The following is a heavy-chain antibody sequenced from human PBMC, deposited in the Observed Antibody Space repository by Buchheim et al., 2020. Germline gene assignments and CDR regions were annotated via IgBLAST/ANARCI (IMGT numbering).Heavy chain of an antibody. CDR1: GFTFSSYW. J-gene: IGHJ6*02. CDR2: INSDGSST. D-gene: IGHD3-3*01. CDR3: ARDTHITIFGVVTDYGMDV. Sequence: EVQLVESGGGLVQPGGSLRLSCAASGFTFSSYWMHWVRQAPGKGLVWVSRINSDGSSTSYADSVKGRFTISRDNAKNTLYLQMNSLRAEDTAVYYCARDTHITIFGVVTDYGMDVWGQGTT. V-gene: IGHV3-74*01.